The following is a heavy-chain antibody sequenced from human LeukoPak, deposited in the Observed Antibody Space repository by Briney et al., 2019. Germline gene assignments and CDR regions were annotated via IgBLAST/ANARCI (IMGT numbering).Heavy chain of an antibody. J-gene: IGHJ4*02. V-gene: IGHV3-23*01. CDR2: ISGSGGST. Sequence: GGPLRLSCAASGFTFSSYAMSGVRQAPVNGLKWVSAISGSGGSTYYADSVKGRFTISRDNSKNTLYLQMNSLRAEDTAVYYCAKDVPRYCSGGSCYSTLYDYWGQGTLVSVSS. CDR3: AKDVPRYCSGGSCYSTLYDY. D-gene: IGHD2-15*01. CDR1: GFTFSSYA.